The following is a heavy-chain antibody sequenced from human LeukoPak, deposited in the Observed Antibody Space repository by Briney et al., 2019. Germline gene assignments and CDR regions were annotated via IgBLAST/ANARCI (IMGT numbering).Heavy chain of an antibody. CDR2: MNPNSGNT. Sequence: GASVKVSCKASGYTFTSYDINWVRQATGQGLEWMGWMNPNSGNTGYAQKFQGRVTMTRNTSISTAYMELSSLRSEDTAVYYCARGQVEQIELDYWGQGTLVTVSS. D-gene: IGHD2-21*01. CDR3: ARGQVEQIELDY. J-gene: IGHJ4*02. V-gene: IGHV1-8*01. CDR1: GYTFTSYD.